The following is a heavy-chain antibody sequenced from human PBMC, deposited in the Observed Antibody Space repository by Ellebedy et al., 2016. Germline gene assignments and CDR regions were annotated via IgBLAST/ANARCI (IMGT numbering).Heavy chain of an antibody. D-gene: IGHD3-3*01. CDR1: GFTFNVAW. CDR2: IKSKTAGGTA. V-gene: IGHV3-15*01. J-gene: IGHJ4*02. CDR3: TTGSNFGVATEAEDY. Sequence: GESLKISCAASGFTFNVAWMSWFRQAPGKGLEWVGRIKSKTAGGTADYAAPVKGRFTISRDDSTTTLYLQMNSLKTEDTAVYYCTTGSNFGVATEAEDYWGQGTLVTVSS.